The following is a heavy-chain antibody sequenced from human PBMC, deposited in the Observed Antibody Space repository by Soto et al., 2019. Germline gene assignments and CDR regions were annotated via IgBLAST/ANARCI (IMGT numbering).Heavy chain of an antibody. Sequence: SETLSLTCSVSGASISSTSHYWGWIRQPPGKGLEWIGSIYYSGSIYHNPSLKSRVTLSVDTSKKEFSVKLSSVTAADTAVYYCARLLYDSRGYYYFDYWGQGTLVT. J-gene: IGHJ4*02. V-gene: IGHV4-39*01. D-gene: IGHD3-22*01. CDR1: GASISSTSHY. CDR2: IYYSGSI. CDR3: ARLLYDSRGYYYFDY.